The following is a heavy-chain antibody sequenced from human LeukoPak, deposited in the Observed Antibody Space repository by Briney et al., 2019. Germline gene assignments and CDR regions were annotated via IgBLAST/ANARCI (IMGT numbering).Heavy chain of an antibody. CDR1: GFTFSSYG. Sequence: PGGSLRLSCAASGFTFSSYGMHWVRQAPGKGLEWVAVISYDGSNKYYADSVKGRFTISRDNSKNTLYLQMNSLRAEDTAVYYCARDGDAGYRGDENYFDYWGQGTLVTVSS. CDR3: ARDGDAGYRGDENYFDY. D-gene: IGHD1-26*01. CDR2: ISYDGSNK. J-gene: IGHJ4*02. V-gene: IGHV3-30*03.